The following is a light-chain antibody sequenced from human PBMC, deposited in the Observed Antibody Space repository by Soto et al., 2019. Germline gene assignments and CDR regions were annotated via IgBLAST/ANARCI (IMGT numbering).Light chain of an antibody. CDR1: QTINSW. CDR2: DAS. Sequence: DIPMTQSPSTLSASVGDRVTITCRASQTINSWLAWYQQKPGKAPELLIYDASDLESGVPSRFSGTGSGTDFALTISSLQPDDFATYYCQQYKNYPWTFGQGTRVEIK. J-gene: IGKJ1*01. CDR3: QQYKNYPWT. V-gene: IGKV1-5*01.